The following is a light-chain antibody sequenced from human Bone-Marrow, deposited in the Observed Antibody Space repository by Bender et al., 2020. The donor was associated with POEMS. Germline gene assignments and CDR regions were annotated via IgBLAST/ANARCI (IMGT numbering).Light chain of an antibody. CDR1: SRDVGSNNL. V-gene: IGLV2-23*02. CDR2: EVT. J-gene: IGLJ2*01. CDR3: CSYAGTSTPVV. Sequence: QSALTQPRSVSGSPGQSVSISCTGTSRDVGSNNLGSLYQHHPGKAPKLIIFEVTYRPSGISIRFSGSKSGNTASLTISGLQAEDEADYYCCSYAGTSTPVVFGGGTKLTVL.